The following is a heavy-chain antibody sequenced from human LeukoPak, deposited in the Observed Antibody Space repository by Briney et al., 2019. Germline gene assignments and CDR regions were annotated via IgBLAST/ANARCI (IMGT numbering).Heavy chain of an antibody. J-gene: IGHJ4*02. CDR2: IYYSGTT. V-gene: IGHV4-39*01. CDR1: GGSISNTNYY. CDR3: ARRLHFYALFDY. D-gene: IGHD2/OR15-2a*01. Sequence: SETLSLTCTVSGGSISNTNYYWGWIRQPPGKGLEWIGTIYYSGTTYSNPSPKSRVTISVDTSTNQFSLKVRSVTAADTAVYYCARRLHFYALFDYWGQGALVTVSS.